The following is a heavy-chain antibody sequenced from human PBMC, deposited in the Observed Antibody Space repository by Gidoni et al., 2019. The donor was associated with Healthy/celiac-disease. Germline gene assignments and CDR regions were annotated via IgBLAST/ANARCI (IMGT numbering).Heavy chain of an antibody. CDR2: IYHSWST. D-gene: IGHD5-12*01. Sequence: QVQLQESGPGLVKPSGTLSLTCAVSGGSISSSNWGSWVRQPPGKGLEWIGEIYHSWSTNYNPSLKSRVTISVDKSKNQFSLKLSSVTAADTAVYYCARANIVATDYYYYYYMDVWGKGTTVTVSS. CDR1: GGSISSSNW. J-gene: IGHJ6*03. CDR3: ARANIVATDYYYYYYMDV. V-gene: IGHV4-4*02.